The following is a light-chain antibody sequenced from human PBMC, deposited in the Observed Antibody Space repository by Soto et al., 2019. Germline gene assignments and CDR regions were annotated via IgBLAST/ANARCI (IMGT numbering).Light chain of an antibody. CDR3: MQTLQTRT. CDR1: QSLLHSNGHKY. J-gene: IGKJ1*01. Sequence: DIVVTQSPLSLPVTPGEPASNSCRSSQSLLHSNGHKYLDWYLQKPGQSPQLLIYMGSNRASGVPDRFSGSGSDTDFTLKISRVEAEDVGVYYCMQTLQTRTFGQGTKVEIK. CDR2: MGS. V-gene: IGKV2-28*01.